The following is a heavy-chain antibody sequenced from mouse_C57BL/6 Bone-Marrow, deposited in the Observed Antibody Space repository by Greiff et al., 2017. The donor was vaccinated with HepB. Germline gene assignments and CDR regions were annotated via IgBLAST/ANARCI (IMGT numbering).Heavy chain of an antibody. CDR2: IDPENGDT. V-gene: IGHV14-4*01. D-gene: IGHD2-4*01. J-gene: IGHJ2*01. Sequence: EVMLQQSGAELVRPGASVKLSCTASGFNIKDDYMHWVKQRPEQGLEWIGWIDPENGDTEYASKFQGKATITADTSSNTAYLQLSSLTSEDTAVYYCTTGDDYDGYWGQGTTLTVSS. CDR3: TTGDDYDGY. CDR1: GFNIKDDY.